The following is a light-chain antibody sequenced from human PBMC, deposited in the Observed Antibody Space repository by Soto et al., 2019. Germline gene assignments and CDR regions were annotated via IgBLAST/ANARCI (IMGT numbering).Light chain of an antibody. CDR1: SSDVGSYNL. Sequence: QSALTQPASVSGSPGQSIPISCTGTSSDVGSYNLVSWYQQHPGKAPKLMIYEGGKRPSGVSDRFSGSKSGNTASLTISGLQAEDEADYYCCTYAGGTTWVFGGGTKVTVL. CDR3: CTYAGGTTWV. CDR2: EGG. V-gene: IGLV2-23*01. J-gene: IGLJ3*02.